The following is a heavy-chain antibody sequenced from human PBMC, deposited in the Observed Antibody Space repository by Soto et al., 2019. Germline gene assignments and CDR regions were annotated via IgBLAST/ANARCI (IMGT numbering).Heavy chain of an antibody. J-gene: IGHJ1*01. CDR1: GGTFSSYA. Sequence: ASVKVSCKASGGTFSSYAISWVRQAPGQGLEWMGGIIPIFGTANYAQKFQGRVTITADESTSTAYMELSSLRSEDTAVYYCAREEDSSSSGEYFQHWGQGTLVTVSS. V-gene: IGHV1-69*13. CDR3: AREEDSSSSGEYFQH. D-gene: IGHD6-6*01. CDR2: IIPIFGTA.